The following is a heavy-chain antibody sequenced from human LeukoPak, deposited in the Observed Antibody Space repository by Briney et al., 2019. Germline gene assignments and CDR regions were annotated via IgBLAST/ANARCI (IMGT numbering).Heavy chain of an antibody. J-gene: IGHJ4*02. V-gene: IGHV3-48*03. CDR2: ISSSGSTI. CDR1: GFTFSSYE. D-gene: IGHD5-18*01. Sequence: GGSLRLSCAASGFTFSSYEMNWVRQAPGKGLEWVSYISSSGSTIYYADSVKGRFTISRDNAKNSLYLQMNSLRAEDTAVYYCARGRRGYSYGYDDYWGQGTLVTVSS. CDR3: ARGRRGYSYGYDDY.